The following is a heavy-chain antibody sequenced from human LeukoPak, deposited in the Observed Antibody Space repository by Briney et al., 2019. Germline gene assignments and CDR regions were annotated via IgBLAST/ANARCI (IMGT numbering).Heavy chain of an antibody. CDR1: GFTFSNYA. CDR2: IGGSGGSR. J-gene: IGHJ4*02. Sequence: GGSLRLSCAASGFTFSNYAMHWVRQAPGRGLEWVSGIGGSGGSRYYSDPVKGRFTISRDNSKNTLYLQMNSLRAEDTAVYYCAKDLPRDYWGQGTLVTVSS. CDR3: AKDLPRDY. V-gene: IGHV3-23*01.